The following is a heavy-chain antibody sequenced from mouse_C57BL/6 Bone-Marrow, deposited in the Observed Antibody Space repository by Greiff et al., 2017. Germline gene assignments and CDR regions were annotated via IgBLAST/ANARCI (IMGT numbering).Heavy chain of an antibody. CDR3: ARKDDYGSSLDY. CDR2: IWSGGSV. J-gene: IGHJ2*01. D-gene: IGHD1-1*01. V-gene: IGHV2-2*01. CDR1: GFSLTSYG. Sequence: VKLMESGPGLVQPSQSLSITCTASGFSLTSYGVHWVRQCPGKGLEWLGVIWSGGSVAYYAAFISRLSIRKDNSKRQVFFKMNSLQADDTAMYYGARKDDYGSSLDYWGQGTTLTVSS.